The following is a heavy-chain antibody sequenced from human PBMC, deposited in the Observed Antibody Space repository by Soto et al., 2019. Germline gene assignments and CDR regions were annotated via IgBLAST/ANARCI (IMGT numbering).Heavy chain of an antibody. CDR2: IYYSGST. Sequence: ASETRSANRIGSGGSTGRSSCRWIRPLPGKGLEWMGYIYYSGSTNSNPSLKSRVTISVDTSKNQFSLKLSSVTAADTAVYYCACGYDPYLFEDSWGQGTLVPVSA. CDR1: GGSTGRSS. J-gene: IGHJ1*01. D-gene: IGHD5-12*01. CDR3: ACGYDPYLFEDS. V-gene: IGHV4-59*08.